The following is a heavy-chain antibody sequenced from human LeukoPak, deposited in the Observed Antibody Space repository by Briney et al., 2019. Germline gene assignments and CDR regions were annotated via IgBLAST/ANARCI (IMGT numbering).Heavy chain of an antibody. D-gene: IGHD4-23*01. V-gene: IGHV4-34*01. Sequence: SETLSLTCAVYGGSFSGYYWSWIRQPPGKGLEWIGEINHSGSTNYNPSLKSRVTISVDTSKDQFSLKLSSVTAADTAVYYCARRGYYGGSLDYWGQGTLVTVSS. CDR2: INHSGST. CDR3: ARRGYYGGSLDY. J-gene: IGHJ4*02. CDR1: GGSFSGYY.